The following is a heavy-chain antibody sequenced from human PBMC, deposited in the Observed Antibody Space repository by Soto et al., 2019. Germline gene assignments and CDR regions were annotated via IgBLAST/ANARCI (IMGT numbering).Heavy chain of an antibody. J-gene: IGHJ6*02. Sequence: GGSLRLSCASSGFTFSSYAMHWVRQAPGDGLEWVAVISYDGSNKYYADSVKGRFTISRDNSKNTLYLQMNSLRAEDTAVYYCARDLYDFWSGYYPYYGMDVWGQGTTVTVSS. CDR1: GFTFSSYA. CDR2: ISYDGSNK. CDR3: ARDLYDFWSGYYPYYGMDV. D-gene: IGHD3-3*01. V-gene: IGHV3-30-3*01.